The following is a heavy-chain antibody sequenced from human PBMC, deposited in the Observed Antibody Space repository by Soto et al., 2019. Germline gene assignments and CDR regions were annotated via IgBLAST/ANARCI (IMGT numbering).Heavy chain of an antibody. J-gene: IGHJ5*02. CDR1: GGSISSSSYY. D-gene: IGHD2-15*01. CDR3: ARHIRYCSGGSCYGWFDP. CDR2: IYYSGST. Sequence: QLQLQESGPGLVKPSETLSLTCTVSGGSISSSSYYWGWIRQPPGKGLEWIGSIYYSGSTYYNPSLKSRVTISVDTSKNQFSLKLSSVTAADTAVYYCARHIRYCSGGSCYGWFDPWGQGTLVTVSS. V-gene: IGHV4-39*01.